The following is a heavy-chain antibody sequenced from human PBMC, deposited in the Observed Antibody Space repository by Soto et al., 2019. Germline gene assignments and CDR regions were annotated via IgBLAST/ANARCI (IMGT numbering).Heavy chain of an antibody. J-gene: IGHJ4*02. CDR2: IWYDGSNK. D-gene: IGHD2-21*02. CDR1: GFTFSSYG. V-gene: IGHV3-33*01. Sequence: QVQLVESGGGVVQPGRSLRLSCAASGFTFSSYGMHWVRQAPGKGLEWVAVIWYDGSNKYYADSVKGRFTISRDNSKNTLYLQMNSLRAEDTAVYYCARGWGYCGGDCYLGIGYWGQGTLVTVSS. CDR3: ARGWGYCGGDCYLGIGY.